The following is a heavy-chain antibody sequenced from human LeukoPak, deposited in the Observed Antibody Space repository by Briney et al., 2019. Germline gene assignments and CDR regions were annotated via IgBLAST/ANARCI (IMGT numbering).Heavy chain of an antibody. D-gene: IGHD2-8*01. CDR1: GFSLSSFQ. V-gene: IGHV3-48*03. J-gene: IGHJ5*01. Sequence: GGSLRLFCAASGFSLSSFQMNWVRQAPGKGLEWISYISDSGTTEYYADSVKGRFTISRDNAKNSLYLQMNSLTGEDTALYYCASDGTTNRYNWFDSWGQGTLVTVSS. CDR3: ASDGTTNRYNWFDS. CDR2: ISDSGTTE.